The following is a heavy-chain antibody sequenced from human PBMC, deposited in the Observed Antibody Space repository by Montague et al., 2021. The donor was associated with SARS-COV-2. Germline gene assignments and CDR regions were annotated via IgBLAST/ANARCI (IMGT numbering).Heavy chain of an antibody. Sequence: SETLSLTCTVSGGSISSYYWSWIRQPPGKGLEWIGYMYYSGSTNYNPSLKSRVTLSVDTSKNQFSLKLSSATAADTAVYHCARDFDYWGQGTLVTVSS. J-gene: IGHJ4*02. V-gene: IGHV4-59*13. CDR3: ARDFDY. CDR1: GGSISSYY. CDR2: MYYSGST.